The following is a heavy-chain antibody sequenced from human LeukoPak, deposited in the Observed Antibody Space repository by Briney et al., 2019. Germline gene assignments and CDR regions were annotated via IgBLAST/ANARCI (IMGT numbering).Heavy chain of an antibody. Sequence: PGGSLRLSCAASGFIVSSNYMRWVRQAPGKGREWVSALYSGGSIYYAYSVKGRFTISRDNSKNTLYLQINSLRAEDTAVYYCARDPSRGLYYFDHWGQGTLVTVSS. J-gene: IGHJ4*02. CDR1: GFIVSSNY. D-gene: IGHD3/OR15-3a*01. CDR3: ARDPSRGLYYFDH. CDR2: LYSGGSI. V-gene: IGHV3-53*01.